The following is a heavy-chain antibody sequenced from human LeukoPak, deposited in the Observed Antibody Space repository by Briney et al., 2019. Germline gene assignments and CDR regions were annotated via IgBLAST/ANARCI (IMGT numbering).Heavy chain of an antibody. V-gene: IGHV4-59*12. J-gene: IGHJ4*02. Sequence: SETLSLTCTVSGGSISSYYWSWIRQPPGKGLEWIGYIYYNGSTNYNPSLKSRVTISVDKSKNQFSLKLSSVTAADTAVYYGARETFRAGSYSFIDYWGQGTLVTVSS. CDR3: ARETFRAGSYSFIDY. CDR2: IYYNGST. CDR1: GGSISSYY. D-gene: IGHD3-16*02.